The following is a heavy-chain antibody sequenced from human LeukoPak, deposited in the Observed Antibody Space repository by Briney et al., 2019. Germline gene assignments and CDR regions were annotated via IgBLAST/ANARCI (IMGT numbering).Heavy chain of an antibody. Sequence: ASVKVSCKPSGYTFTGYYMHWVRQTPGQGLEWMGLINPNTGDTKYAQKFQGRVTMTRDTSISTVYVELSSLKSDDTAVYFCSRGNGYLRWFDYWGQGTLVTVSS. J-gene: IGHJ4*02. D-gene: IGHD5-18*01. V-gene: IGHV1-2*06. CDR2: INPNTGDT. CDR1: GYTFTGYY. CDR3: SRGNGYLRWFDY.